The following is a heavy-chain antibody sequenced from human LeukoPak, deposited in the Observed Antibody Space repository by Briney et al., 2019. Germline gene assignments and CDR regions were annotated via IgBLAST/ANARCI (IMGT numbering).Heavy chain of an antibody. CDR1: GGSISSSSYY. Sequence: SETLSLTCTVSGGSISSSSYYWGWIRQPPGKGLEWIGSIYHSGSTYYNPSLKSRVTISVDTSKNQFSLKLSSVTAADTAVYYCARAPNYDFWSGYLDYWGQGTLVTVSS. CDR2: IYHSGST. J-gene: IGHJ4*02. V-gene: IGHV4-39*07. D-gene: IGHD3-3*01. CDR3: ARAPNYDFWSGYLDY.